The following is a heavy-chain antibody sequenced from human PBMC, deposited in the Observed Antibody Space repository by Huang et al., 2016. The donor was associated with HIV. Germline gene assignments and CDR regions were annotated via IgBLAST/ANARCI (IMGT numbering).Heavy chain of an antibody. D-gene: IGHD5-18*01. V-gene: IGHV1-2*02. J-gene: IGHJ4*02. Sequence: QVQLVQSGAEVKKPGASVKVSCKASGYTFIDYSMHWVRQAPGQGLEGMGGINPNRGGTNDAQKFQGRVTRTRDTSISTAYMGLSRLRSDDTALYYCARVKTRYTYAKGPLDYWGQGTLVTVSS. CDR2: INPNRGGT. CDR3: ARVKTRYTYAKGPLDY. CDR1: GYTFIDYS.